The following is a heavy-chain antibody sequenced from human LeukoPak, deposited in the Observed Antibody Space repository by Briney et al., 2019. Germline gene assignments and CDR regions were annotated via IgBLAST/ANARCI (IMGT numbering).Heavy chain of an antibody. CDR3: ARARSAAGGSYPWSFDY. J-gene: IGHJ4*02. V-gene: IGHV1-8*01. CDR1: GYTFTSYD. CDR2: MNPNSGNT. D-gene: IGHD1-26*01. Sequence: ASVKVSCKASGYTFTSYDINWVRQAAGQGLEWMGWMNPNSGNTGYAQKFQGRVTMTRNTSISTAYMELSSLRSEDTAVYYCARARSAAGGSYPWSFDYWGQGTLVTVSS.